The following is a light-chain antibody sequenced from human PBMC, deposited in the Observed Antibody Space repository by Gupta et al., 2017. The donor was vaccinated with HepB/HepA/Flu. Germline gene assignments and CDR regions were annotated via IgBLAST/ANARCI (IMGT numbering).Light chain of an antibody. V-gene: IGKV3-20*01. CDR1: QSVSSNY. CDR3: QQYGRSPLS. Sequence: EIALTQSPGTLSLSPGDRATLSCRASQSVSSNYLAWYQQRPGQAPRLLIDGASRRATGIPDRFSGSGSGTDFILTISRLEPEDFVVYYCQQYGRSPLSFGPGTKVDV. CDR2: GAS. J-gene: IGKJ3*01.